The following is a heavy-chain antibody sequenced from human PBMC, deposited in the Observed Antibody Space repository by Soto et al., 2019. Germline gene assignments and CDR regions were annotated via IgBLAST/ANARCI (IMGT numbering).Heavy chain of an antibody. CDR2: ISSSISYT. D-gene: IGHD6-19*01. J-gene: IGHJ3*02. Sequence: GGSLRLSCAASGFTFSDYSMSWIRQAPGKGLEWVSYISSSISYTEYADSVKGRFTISRDNAKNSLYLQMNSLRVEDTAIYYCARDKSSSGWYRFDAFDIWGQGTMVTVSS. V-gene: IGHV3-11*06. CDR3: ARDKSSSGWYRFDAFDI. CDR1: GFTFSDYS.